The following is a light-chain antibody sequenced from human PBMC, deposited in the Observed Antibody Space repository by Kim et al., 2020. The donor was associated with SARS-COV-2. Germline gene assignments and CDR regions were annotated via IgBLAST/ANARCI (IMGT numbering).Light chain of an antibody. J-gene: IGKJ2*03. CDR3: QQYYNFPNS. V-gene: IGKV1-8*01. CDR1: QDISSY. Sequence: AIRLTQSPSSLSASTGDRVSISCRASQDISSYLAWYQQKPGKAPEFLIYAASTLQTGVPLRFSGSGSGTNFTLTISCLQAEDFATYYCQQYYNFPNSFGQGTKLEIK. CDR2: AAS.